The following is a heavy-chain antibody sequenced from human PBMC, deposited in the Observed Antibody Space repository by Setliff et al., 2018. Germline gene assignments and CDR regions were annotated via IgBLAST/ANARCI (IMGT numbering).Heavy chain of an antibody. J-gene: IGHJ4*02. D-gene: IGHD1-26*01. Sequence: PGESLTISCVASGFTFRDYSMAWVRQVSGKGLEWVAAVIQGGSGLYADSVRGRSTISRDNSKNSIFLQMNNLRVEDTATYYCAKDRVNDGFWDFDSWGQGIVVTVSS. CDR1: GFTFRDYS. V-gene: IGHV3-23*01. CDR3: AKDRVNDGFWDFDS. CDR2: VIQGGSG.